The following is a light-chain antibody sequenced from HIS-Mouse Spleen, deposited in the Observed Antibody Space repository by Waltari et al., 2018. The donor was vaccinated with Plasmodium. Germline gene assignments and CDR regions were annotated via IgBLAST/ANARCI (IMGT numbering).Light chain of an antibody. CDR1: QSVSSY. CDR2: DAS. CDR3: QQRSNWPRT. Sequence: DIVLTPPPATLSLSPGERATLSCRASQSVSSYLALYQQKPGQAPRLLIYDASNRATGIPARFSGSGSGTDFTLTISSLEPEDFAVYYCQQRSNWPRTFGQGTKLEIK. V-gene: IGKV3-11*01. J-gene: IGKJ2*02.